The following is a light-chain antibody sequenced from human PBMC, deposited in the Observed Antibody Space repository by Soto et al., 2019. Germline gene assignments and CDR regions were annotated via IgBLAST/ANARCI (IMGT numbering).Light chain of an antibody. V-gene: IGKV3-11*01. J-gene: IGKJ1*01. CDR2: QTS. CDR3: QQRQSWPRT. CDR1: QYINTR. Sequence: EIVLTQSPATLSSFPGDRVTLSCRASQYINTRLAWYQHRPGQAPRLLIYQTSIRAAGIPARFSASGTGTDFPLTTREVNHADFAVYYCQQRQSWPRTFGQGTKV.